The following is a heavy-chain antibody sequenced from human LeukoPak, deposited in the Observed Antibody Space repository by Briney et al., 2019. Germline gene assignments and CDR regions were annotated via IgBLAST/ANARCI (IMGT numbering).Heavy chain of an antibody. CDR1: GYTFTGYY. J-gene: IGHJ5*02. Sequence: ASVKVSCKASGYTFTGYYMHWVRQAPGQGREWMGWINPNSGGTNYAQKFQGRVTMTRDTSISTAYMELSRLRSDDTAVYYCARVYMFSRKGTLKAPNWFDPWGQGTLVTVSS. CDR3: ARVYMFSRKGTLKAPNWFDP. V-gene: IGHV1-2*02. D-gene: IGHD2/OR15-2a*01. CDR2: INPNSGGT.